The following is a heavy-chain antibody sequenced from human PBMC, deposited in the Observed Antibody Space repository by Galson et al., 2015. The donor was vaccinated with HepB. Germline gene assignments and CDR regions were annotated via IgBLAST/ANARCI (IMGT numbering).Heavy chain of an antibody. CDR2: ISTYYGNT. D-gene: IGHD3-3*01. Sequence: SVKVSCKASGYTLTNFGISWVRQAPGQGLEWMGWISTYYGNTNYTQKLQGRVTMTTDTSTSTAYMELRSLRSDDTAVYYCARLKYYDFWSSPTGDYWGQGTVVTVSS. CDR3: ARLKYYDFWSSPTGDY. V-gene: IGHV1-18*04. CDR1: GYTLTNFG. J-gene: IGHJ4*02.